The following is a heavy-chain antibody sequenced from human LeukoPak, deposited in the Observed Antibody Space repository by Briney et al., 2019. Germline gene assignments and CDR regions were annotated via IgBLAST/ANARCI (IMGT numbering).Heavy chain of an antibody. CDR1: GGSISSSSYY. J-gene: IGHJ3*02. CDR2: IYTSGST. D-gene: IGHD5-18*01. Sequence: KSSETLSLTCTVSGGSISSSSYYWSWIRQPAGKGLEWIGRIYTSGSTNYNPSLKSRVTMSVDTSKNQFSLKLSSVTAADTAVYYCARGEGLDTAMVSASAFDIWGQGTMVTVSS. V-gene: IGHV4-61*02. CDR3: ARGEGLDTAMVSASAFDI.